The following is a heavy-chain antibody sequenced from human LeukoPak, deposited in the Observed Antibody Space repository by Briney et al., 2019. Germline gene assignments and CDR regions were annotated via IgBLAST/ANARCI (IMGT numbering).Heavy chain of an antibody. Sequence: QPGGSLRLSCVASGFPFSSYWMTWVRQAPGKGLEWVANIKQDGSKKSYVDSVKGRFTISRDNAKNSLYLRMNSLRAEDTAIYYCTRVGYIDEGIDYWGQGTLVTVSS. D-gene: IGHD5-24*01. J-gene: IGHJ4*02. V-gene: IGHV3-7*04. CDR2: IKQDGSKK. CDR3: TRVGYIDEGIDY. CDR1: GFPFSSYW.